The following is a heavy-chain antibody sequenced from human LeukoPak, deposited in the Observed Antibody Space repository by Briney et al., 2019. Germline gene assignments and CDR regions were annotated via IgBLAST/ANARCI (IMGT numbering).Heavy chain of an antibody. Sequence: ASVKVSCKASGYTFTGHYLHWVRQAPGQGLEWMGWINPNIGDTNYAQKIQGRVTMTRDTSINTVYMELSRLISDDMAVYYCVGGGGFTSTKPFDYWGQGTPVTVSS. J-gene: IGHJ4*02. V-gene: IGHV1-2*02. D-gene: IGHD3-10*01. CDR2: INPNIGDT. CDR1: GYTFTGHY. CDR3: VGGGGFTSTKPFDY.